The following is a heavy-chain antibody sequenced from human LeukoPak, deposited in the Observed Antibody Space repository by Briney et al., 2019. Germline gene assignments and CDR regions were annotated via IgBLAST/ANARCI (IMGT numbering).Heavy chain of an antibody. CDR1: GFTFNNYW. V-gene: IGHV3-21*01. J-gene: IGHJ4*02. D-gene: IGHD6-13*01. CDR3: ASSITAAGTY. Sequence: PGGSLRLSCLASGFTFNNYWMSWVRQAPGKGLEWVSSITSGSGYIYYADSMKGRFTISRDNAKNSLYLHMNSLRPEDTAVYYCASSITAAGTYWGQGTLVTVSS. CDR2: ITSGSGYI.